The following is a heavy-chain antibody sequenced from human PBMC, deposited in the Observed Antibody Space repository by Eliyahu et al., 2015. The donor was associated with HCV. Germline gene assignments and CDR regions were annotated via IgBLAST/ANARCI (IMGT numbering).Heavy chain of an antibody. Sequence: EVQLLESGGGLVQPGGSLRLSCAASGFTFRNYAMSWVRQAPGKGLEWVSGITGSGVSTYYADSVKGRFTISRDNSKNTLYLQMNSLRAEDTAVYHCAKDPGGIVAISYFDYWGQGTLVTVSS. D-gene: IGHD5-12*01. CDR3: AKDPGGIVAISYFDY. V-gene: IGHV3-23*01. CDR1: GFTFRNYA. CDR2: ITGSGVST. J-gene: IGHJ4*02.